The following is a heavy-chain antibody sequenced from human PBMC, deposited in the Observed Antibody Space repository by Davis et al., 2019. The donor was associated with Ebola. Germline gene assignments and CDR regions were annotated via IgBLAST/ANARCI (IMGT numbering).Heavy chain of an antibody. V-gene: IGHV4-39*01. J-gene: IGHJ4*02. CDR2: IHYSGTT. CDR1: GGSIISSSYY. CDR3: ARRRLSFEAIDY. D-gene: IGHD1-26*01. Sequence: MPAGSPRLSCTVSGGSIISSSYYWGWIRQPPGKGLEWIGSIHYSGTTFHNPSLKSRVTISVDTSKNQFSLKLSSVSAADTAVYYCARRRLSFEAIDYWGQGILVTVSS.